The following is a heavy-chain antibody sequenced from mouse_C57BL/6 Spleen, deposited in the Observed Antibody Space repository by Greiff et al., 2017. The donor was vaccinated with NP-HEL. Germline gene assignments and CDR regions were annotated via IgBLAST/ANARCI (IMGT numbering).Heavy chain of an antibody. V-gene: IGHV1-54*01. CDR1: GYAFTNYL. J-gene: IGHJ2*01. CDR2: INPGSGGT. CDR3: ARSYSNYDY. Sequence: QVQLQQSGPELVKPGASVKVSCKASGYAFTNYLIEWVKQRPGQGLEWIGVINPGSGGTNYNEKFKGKATLTADKSSSTAYMQLSSLTSEDSAVYFCARSYSNYDYWGQGTTLTVSS. D-gene: IGHD2-5*01.